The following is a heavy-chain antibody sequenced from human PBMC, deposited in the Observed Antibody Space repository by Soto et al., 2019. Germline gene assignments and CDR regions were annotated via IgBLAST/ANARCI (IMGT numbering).Heavy chain of an antibody. CDR1: GFTFSSYA. J-gene: IGHJ4*02. Sequence: EVQLLESGGGLVQPGGSLRLSCAASGFTFSSYAMSWVRQAPGKGLEWVSAISGSGGSTYYADSVKGRFTISRDNSKSTLYLQMNSLRAVDTAVYYCAYDSSGYYYFDYWGQGTLVTVSS. CDR3: AYDSSGYYYFDY. D-gene: IGHD3-22*01. CDR2: ISGSGGST. V-gene: IGHV3-23*01.